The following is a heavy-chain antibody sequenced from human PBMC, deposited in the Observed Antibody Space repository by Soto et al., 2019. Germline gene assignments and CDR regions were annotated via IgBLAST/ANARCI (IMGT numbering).Heavy chain of an antibody. J-gene: IGHJ5*02. Sequence: LRLSCAASGFTFSSYEMNWVRQAPGKGLEWVSYISSSGSTIYYADSVKGRFTISRDNAKNSLYLQMNSLRAEDTAVYYCARVVRGVIIPNNWFDPWGQGTLVTVSS. CDR2: ISSSGSTI. CDR1: GFTFSSYE. D-gene: IGHD3-10*01. V-gene: IGHV3-48*03. CDR3: ARVVRGVIIPNNWFDP.